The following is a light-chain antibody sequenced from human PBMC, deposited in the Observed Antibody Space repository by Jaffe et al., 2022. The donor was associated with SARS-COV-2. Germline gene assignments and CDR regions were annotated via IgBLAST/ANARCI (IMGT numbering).Light chain of an antibody. J-gene: IGKJ2*01. CDR3: QHYGSSPPNT. Sequence: EIVLTQSPGTLSLSPGERAALSCRASQSVRSSYLAWYQQKPGQAPRLLIYSASRRATGIPDRFSGSGSGTDFTLTISRLEPEDFAVYYCQHYGSSPPNTFGQGTKLEIK. CDR2: SAS. CDR1: QSVRSSY. V-gene: IGKV3-20*01.